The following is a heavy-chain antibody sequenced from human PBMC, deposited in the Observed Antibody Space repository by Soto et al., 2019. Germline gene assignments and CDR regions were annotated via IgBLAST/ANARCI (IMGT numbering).Heavy chain of an antibody. CDR1: GFTFSSYG. Sequence: GGSLRLSCAASGFTFSSYGMHWVRQAPGKGLEGVAVISYDGSNKYYADSVKGRFTISRDNSKNTLYLQMNSLRAEDTAVYYCAKASGYDFYCFDYWGQGTLVTVSS. J-gene: IGHJ4*02. CDR3: AKASGYDFYCFDY. D-gene: IGHD5-12*01. CDR2: ISYDGSNK. V-gene: IGHV3-30*18.